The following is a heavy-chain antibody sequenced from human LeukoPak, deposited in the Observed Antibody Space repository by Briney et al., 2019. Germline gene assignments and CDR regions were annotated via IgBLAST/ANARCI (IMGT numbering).Heavy chain of an antibody. Sequence: GGSLRLSCAASGFTFSSYSMNWVRQAPGKGLEWVSSISSSSSYIYYADSVKGRFTISRDNAKNSLYLQMNSLRAEDTAVYYCARGWYNWTAGFDYWGQGTLVTVSS. CDR1: GFTFSSYS. V-gene: IGHV3-21*01. CDR2: ISSSSSYI. CDR3: ARGWYNWTAGFDY. D-gene: IGHD1-1*01. J-gene: IGHJ4*02.